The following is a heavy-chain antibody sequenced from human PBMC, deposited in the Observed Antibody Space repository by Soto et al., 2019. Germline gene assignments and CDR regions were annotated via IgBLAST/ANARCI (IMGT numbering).Heavy chain of an antibody. CDR3: ARDQSGDPNWFDP. CDR2: IYYSGST. CDR1: GGSFSSGSYS. D-gene: IGHD4-17*01. Sequence: SETLSLTCTVSGGSFSSGSYSWSWIRQHPGKGLEWIGYIYYSGSTYYNPSLKSRVTISVDTSKNQFSLKLSSVTAADTAVYYCARDQSGDPNWFDPWGQGTLVTVSS. J-gene: IGHJ5*02. V-gene: IGHV4-31*03.